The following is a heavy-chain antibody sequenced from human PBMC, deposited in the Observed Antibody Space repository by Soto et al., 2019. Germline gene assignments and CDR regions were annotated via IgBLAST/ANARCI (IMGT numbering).Heavy chain of an antibody. Sequence: SETLSLTCTVSGGSISSYYWSWIRQPAGKGLEWIGRIYASGSTNYNPSLKSRVTMSVDTSKNQFSLKLSSVTAADTAVYYCARDADYYDSSGYWGYFDYWGQGTLVTVSS. V-gene: IGHV4-4*07. D-gene: IGHD3-22*01. CDR1: GGSISSYY. J-gene: IGHJ4*02. CDR3: ARDADYYDSSGYWGYFDY. CDR2: IYASGST.